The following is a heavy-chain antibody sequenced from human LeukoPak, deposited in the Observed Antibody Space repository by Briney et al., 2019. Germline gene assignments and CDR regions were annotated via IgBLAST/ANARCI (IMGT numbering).Heavy chain of an antibody. CDR2: ISYDGSIK. CDR3: AELGITMIGGV. J-gene: IGHJ6*04. D-gene: IGHD3-10*02. V-gene: IGHV3-30*04. CDR1: GFTFSDYA. Sequence: QTGGSLRLSCAASGFTFSDYAMQWVRQAPGKGLEWVALISYDGSIKYYADSVKGRFTISRDNAKNSLYLQMNSLRAEDTAVYYCAELGITMIGGVWGKGTTVTISS.